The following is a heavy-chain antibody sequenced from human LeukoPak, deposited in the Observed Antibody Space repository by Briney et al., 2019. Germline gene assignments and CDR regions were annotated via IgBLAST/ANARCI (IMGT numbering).Heavy chain of an antibody. CDR3: AKDSSFFDY. V-gene: IGHV3-9*01. CDR1: GFTFDDYA. J-gene: IGHJ4*02. CDR2: INWNSDSI. Sequence: GGSLRLSCAVSGFTFDDYAMHWVRQVPGKGLEWVSGINWNSDSIGYADSVKGRFTISRDNSKNTVYLQMNSLRAEDTAVYYCAKDSSFFDYWGQGTLVTVSS.